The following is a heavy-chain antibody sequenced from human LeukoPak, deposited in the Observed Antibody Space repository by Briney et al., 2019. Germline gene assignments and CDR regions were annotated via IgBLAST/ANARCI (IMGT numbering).Heavy chain of an antibody. Sequence: GGSLRLSCAAPGFTVSSNYMSWVRQAPGKGLEWVSVIYSGGGTYYADSVKGRFTISRDNSKNTLYLQMDSLRAEDTAVYYCARWGFDYWGQGTLVTVSS. CDR1: GFTVSSNY. CDR2: IYSGGGT. J-gene: IGHJ4*02. CDR3: ARWGFDY. D-gene: IGHD7-27*01. V-gene: IGHV3-66*01.